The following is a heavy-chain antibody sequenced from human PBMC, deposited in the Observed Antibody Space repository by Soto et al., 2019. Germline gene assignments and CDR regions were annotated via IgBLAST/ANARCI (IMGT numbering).Heavy chain of an antibody. CDR2: IIPIFGTA. Sequence: SVKVSCKASGGTFSSYAISWVRQAPGQGLEWMGGIIPIFGTANYAQKFQGRVTITADESTSTAYMELSSLRSEDTAVYYCARETYCSGGSCYRQPYYYYGMDVWGQGTTVTVSS. V-gene: IGHV1-69*13. D-gene: IGHD2-15*01. CDR1: GGTFSSYA. J-gene: IGHJ6*02. CDR3: ARETYCSGGSCYRQPYYYYGMDV.